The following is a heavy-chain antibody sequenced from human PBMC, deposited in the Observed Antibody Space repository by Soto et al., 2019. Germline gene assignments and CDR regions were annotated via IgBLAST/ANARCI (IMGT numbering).Heavy chain of an antibody. Sequence: GGSLRLSCAASGFTFVNYGMNWVRQAPGKGLEWVSYISSSASTTVYADSVKGRFTISRDNSKNTLYLQMNSLRAEDTAVYYCAKDYSGIAVAGTVDYWGQGTLVTVSS. CDR2: ISSSASTT. J-gene: IGHJ4*02. D-gene: IGHD6-19*01. CDR3: AKDYSGIAVAGTVDY. V-gene: IGHV3-48*01. CDR1: GFTFVNYG.